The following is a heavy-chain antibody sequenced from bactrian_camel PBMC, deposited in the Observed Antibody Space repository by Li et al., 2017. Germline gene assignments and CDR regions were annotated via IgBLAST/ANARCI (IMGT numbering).Heavy chain of an antibody. CDR2: IHLGTGST. J-gene: IGHJ6*01. V-gene: IGHV3S25*01. D-gene: IGHD2*01. CDR3: AARGPYCYTKLSVRDFTY. CDR1: GFSYMRNC. Sequence: QLVESGGGSVQGGGSLRISCAASGFSYMRNCMAWFRQAPGKEREGVAIIHLGTGSTYYDDSVKGRFTISQDNAKNTVYLQMNSLKPEDTAMYYCAARGPYCYTKLSVRDFTYWGQGTQVTVS.